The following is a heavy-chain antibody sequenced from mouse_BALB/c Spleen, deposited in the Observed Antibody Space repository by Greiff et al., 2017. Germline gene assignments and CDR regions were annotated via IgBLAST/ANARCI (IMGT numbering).Heavy chain of an antibody. J-gene: IGHJ4*01. CDR2: IWAGGST. Sequence: QVQLQQSGPGLVAPSQSLSITCTVSGFSLTSYGVHWVRQPPGKGLEWLGVIWAGGSTNYNSALMSRLSISKDNSKSQVFLKMNSLQTDDTAMYYCARDASYYYGSSYRAMDYWGQGTSVTVSS. V-gene: IGHV2-9*02. D-gene: IGHD1-1*01. CDR3: ARDASYYYGSSYRAMDY. CDR1: GFSLTSYG.